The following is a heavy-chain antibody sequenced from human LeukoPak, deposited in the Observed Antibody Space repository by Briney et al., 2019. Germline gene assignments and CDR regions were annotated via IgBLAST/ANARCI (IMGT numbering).Heavy chain of an antibody. CDR3: ASGYDFWSGYPSFDY. J-gene: IGHJ4*02. V-gene: IGHV3-64*01. CDR1: GFTFSSYA. CDR2: ISSNGGST. D-gene: IGHD3-3*01. Sequence: PRGSLRLSCAASGFTFSSYAMHWVRQAPGKGLEYVSAISSNGGSTYYANSVKGRFAISRDNSKNTLYLQMGSLRAEDMAVYYCASGYDFWSGYPSFDYWGQGTLVTVSS.